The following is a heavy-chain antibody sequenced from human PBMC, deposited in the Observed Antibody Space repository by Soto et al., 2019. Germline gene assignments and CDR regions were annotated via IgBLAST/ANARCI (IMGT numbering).Heavy chain of an antibody. CDR1: GFTISSFW. V-gene: IGHV3-74*01. J-gene: IGHJ5*02. CDR3: AKGVMGQEVTWLAP. D-gene: IGHD5-18*01. CDR2: INSDGSST. Sequence: RHSCAASGFTISSFWMHCVSQAPGKGLVWVSRINSDGSSTSYADSVKGRFTISRDNAKNTLYLQMNSLRAEDTAVYFRAKGVMGQEVTWLAPWGKGTLVTVSS.